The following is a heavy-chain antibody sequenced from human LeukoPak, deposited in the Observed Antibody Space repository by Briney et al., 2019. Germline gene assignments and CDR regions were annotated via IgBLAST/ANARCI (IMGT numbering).Heavy chain of an antibody. D-gene: IGHD3-10*01. CDR1: GFTFSDHY. CDR2: TRNNGNSYTT. CDR3: ARTNPYDSGNYALDY. V-gene: IGHV3-72*01. Sequence: PGGSLRLSCAASGFTFSDHYMDWVRQAPGKGLEWVGRTRNNGNSYTTEYAASVKGRFTISRDDSKSSLYLKMNSLKTEDTAVYYCARTNPYDSGNYALDYWGQGTLVTVSS. J-gene: IGHJ4*02.